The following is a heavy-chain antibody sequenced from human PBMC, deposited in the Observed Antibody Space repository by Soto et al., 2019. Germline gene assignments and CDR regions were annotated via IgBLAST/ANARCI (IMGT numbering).Heavy chain of an antibody. CDR1: GFTFSSYA. Sequence: GGSLRLSCAASGFTFSSYAMHWVRQAPGKGLEWVSAISGGGGSKYYADSVKGRLTISRDNSKNTLYLQMDSLRAEETAVYYCAKDFSWIQPRFDYWGQGTLVTVSS. CDR2: ISGGGGSK. J-gene: IGHJ4*02. CDR3: AKDFSWIQPRFDY. V-gene: IGHV3-23*01. D-gene: IGHD5-18*01.